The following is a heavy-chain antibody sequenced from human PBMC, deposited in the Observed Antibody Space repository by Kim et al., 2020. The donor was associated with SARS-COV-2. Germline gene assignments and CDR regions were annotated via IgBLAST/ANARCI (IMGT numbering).Heavy chain of an antibody. D-gene: IGHD4-17*01. Sequence: SVKVSCKASGGTFSSYAISWVRQAPGQGLEWMGGIIPIFGTANYAQKFQGRVTITADESTSTAYMELSSLRSEDTAVYYCASSGEGDYGDENYYYYGMDVWGQGTTVTVSS. J-gene: IGHJ6*02. CDR1: GGTFSSYA. CDR2: IIPIFGTA. V-gene: IGHV1-69*13. CDR3: ASSGEGDYGDENYYYYGMDV.